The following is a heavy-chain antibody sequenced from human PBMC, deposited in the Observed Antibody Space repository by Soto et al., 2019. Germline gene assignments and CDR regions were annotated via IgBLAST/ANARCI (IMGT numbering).Heavy chain of an antibody. Sequence: QVQLVQSGAEVKKPGASVKVSCKASGYRFISYGIIWVRQAPGQGREGMGWISPYNGDTNYAQKFQGRVMMTTDTSRRTAYMELRSLRSDDTAVYYCAKEGGSYAGWFDPWGQGTLVTVSS. V-gene: IGHV1-18*01. D-gene: IGHD1-26*01. CDR1: GYRFISYG. J-gene: IGHJ5*02. CDR2: ISPYNGDT. CDR3: AKEGGSYAGWFDP.